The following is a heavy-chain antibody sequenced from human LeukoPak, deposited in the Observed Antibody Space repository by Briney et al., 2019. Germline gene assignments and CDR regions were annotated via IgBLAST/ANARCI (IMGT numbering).Heavy chain of an antibody. J-gene: IGHJ5*02. Sequence: VHLGGSLRLSCAASGFTFSSYAMSWVRQAPGKGLEWVSAISGSGGSTYYADSVKGRFTISRDNSKNTLYLQMNSLRAEDTAVYYCANPAKGARASWFDPWGQGTLVTVSS. CDR3: ANPAKGARASWFDP. CDR2: ISGSGGST. CDR1: GFTFSSYA. D-gene: IGHD1-26*01. V-gene: IGHV3-23*01.